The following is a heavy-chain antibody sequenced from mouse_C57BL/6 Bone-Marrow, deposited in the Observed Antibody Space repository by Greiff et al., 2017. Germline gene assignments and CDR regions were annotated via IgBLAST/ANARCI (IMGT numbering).Heavy chain of an antibody. CDR1: GYTFTSYW. CDR3: ARHASYVPFRY. CDR2: IDPSDSYT. D-gene: IGHD6-1*01. J-gene: IGHJ2*01. V-gene: IGHV1-69*01. Sequence: VQLQQPGAELVMPGASVKLSCKASGYTFTSYWMHWVKQGPGQGLEWIGEIDPSDSYTNYNQKFKGKSTLTVDKSSSTAYMQLSSLTSEDSAVYYCARHASYVPFRYWGQGTTLTVSS.